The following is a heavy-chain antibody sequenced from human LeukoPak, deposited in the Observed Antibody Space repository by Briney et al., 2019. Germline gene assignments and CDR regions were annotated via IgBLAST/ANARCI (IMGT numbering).Heavy chain of an antibody. CDR2: ISRNSGSI. J-gene: IGHJ3*02. CDR3: ARGEYHLPFDI. Sequence: GRSLRLSCAASGFTFDNYAMHWVRQAPGKGLEWVSGISRNSGSIGYADSVKGRFTISRDNAENSLYLQMNSLRAEDTAVYYCARGEYHLPFDIWGQGTMVTVSS. D-gene: IGHD2-2*01. V-gene: IGHV3-9*01. CDR1: GFTFDNYA.